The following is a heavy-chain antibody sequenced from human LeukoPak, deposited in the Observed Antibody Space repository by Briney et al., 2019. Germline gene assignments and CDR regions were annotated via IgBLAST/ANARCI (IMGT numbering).Heavy chain of an antibody. V-gene: IGHV1-18*04. Sequence: ASVTLSCKASGFRFTSFGVSWVRQAPGQGLEWMGWISNYFGVTHYAEKFEDRVTMTIDTSTATAYMELRSLRYDDTAIYYCARDSDYSGNGNGDWFDPWGQGTVVTVPS. CDR3: ARDSDYSGNGNGDWFDP. CDR1: GFRFTSFG. D-gene: IGHD4-11*01. CDR2: ISNYFGVT. J-gene: IGHJ5*02.